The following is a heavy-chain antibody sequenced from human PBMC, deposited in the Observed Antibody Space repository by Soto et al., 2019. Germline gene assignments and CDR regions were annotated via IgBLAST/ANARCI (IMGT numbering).Heavy chain of an antibody. CDR2: TWSHGNTE. Sequence: GGSLRLSCASSVFTFSTYGMHWVRQTPGKGLEWVALTWSHGNTERYADSVKGRFTISRDNSRNTLYLQMDSLRAEDTAVYYCASEFDGSSRYFDYWGQGTLVTVSS. CDR3: ASEFDGSSRYFDY. V-gene: IGHV3-33*01. D-gene: IGHD2-2*03. J-gene: IGHJ4*02. CDR1: VFTFSTYG.